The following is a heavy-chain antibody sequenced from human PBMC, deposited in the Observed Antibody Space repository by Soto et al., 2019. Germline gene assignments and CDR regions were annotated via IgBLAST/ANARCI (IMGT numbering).Heavy chain of an antibody. CDR3: ARGPSSLSLRKLFFDF. V-gene: IGHV4-31*02. CDR1: GDSITGRGYY. J-gene: IGHJ4*02. D-gene: IGHD6-6*01. CDR2: IYYNSNT. Sequence: QVQLQESGPGLVKPSQTLSLICSVSGDSITGRGYYWSWIRQHPGKGLEWIGYIYYNSNTYYRPSLRSRVTMSLDTSKNQFTLKLSSVTAADTAVYYCARGPSSLSLRKLFFDFWGQGSLVTVSS.